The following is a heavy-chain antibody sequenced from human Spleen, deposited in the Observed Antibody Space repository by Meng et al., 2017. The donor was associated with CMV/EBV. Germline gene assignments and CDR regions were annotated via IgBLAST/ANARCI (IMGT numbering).Heavy chain of an antibody. J-gene: IGHJ4*02. Sequence: GSLRLSCTVSGGSVSSGSYSWSWIRQPPGKGLEWIGYIYYSGSTNYNPSLKSRVTISVDTSKNQFSLKLSSVTAADTAVYYCARFWTTRALFDYWGQGTLVTVSS. CDR2: IYYSGST. D-gene: IGHD1-1*01. CDR1: GGSVSSGSYS. V-gene: IGHV4-61*01. CDR3: ARFWTTRALFDY.